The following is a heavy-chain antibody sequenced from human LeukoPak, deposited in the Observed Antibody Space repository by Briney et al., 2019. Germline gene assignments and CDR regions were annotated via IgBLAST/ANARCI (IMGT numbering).Heavy chain of an antibody. Sequence: GASVKVSCKASGYTFTGYYTHWVRQAPGQGLEWMGWINPNSSGTNYAQKFQGRVTVTRDTSISTAYLELSRLRSDDTAVYYCAREHGSGGKGIDIWGQGTMVTVSS. CDR1: GYTFTGYY. J-gene: IGHJ3*02. CDR2: INPNSSGT. CDR3: AREHGSGGKGIDI. D-gene: IGHD3-10*01. V-gene: IGHV1-2*02.